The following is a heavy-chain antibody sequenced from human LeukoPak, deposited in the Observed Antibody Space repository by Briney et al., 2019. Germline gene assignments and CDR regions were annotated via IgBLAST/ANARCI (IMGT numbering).Heavy chain of an antibody. CDR1: GDSVSSNRAA. J-gene: IGHJ5*02. V-gene: IGHV6-1*01. CDR3: ARGQVGTAVFRFDP. CDR2: TYFRSKWYH. D-gene: IGHD4-23*01. Sequence: KPSETLSLTCAISGDSVSSNRAAWNWITQSPSRGLEWLGRTYFRSKWYHDYAISVRGRITINSDTSNNQFSLQLSSVTPEDTAVYYCARGQVGTAVFRFDPWGQGTLVIVSS.